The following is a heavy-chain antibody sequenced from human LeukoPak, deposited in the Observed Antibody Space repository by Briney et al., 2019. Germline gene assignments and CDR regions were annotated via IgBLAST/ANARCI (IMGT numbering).Heavy chain of an antibody. V-gene: IGHV4-4*07. Sequence: SETLSLTCTVSGGSISSYYWSWIRQPAGKGLEWIGRIYTSGSTNYNPSLKSRVTMSVDTSKNQFSLKLSSVTAADTAVYYCASVSRDGYNHNWFDPWGQGTLVTVSS. J-gene: IGHJ5*02. CDR3: ASVSRDGYNHNWFDP. D-gene: IGHD5-24*01. CDR1: GGSISSYY. CDR2: IYTSGST.